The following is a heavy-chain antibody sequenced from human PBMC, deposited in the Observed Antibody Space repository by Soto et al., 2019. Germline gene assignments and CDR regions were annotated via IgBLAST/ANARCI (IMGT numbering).Heavy chain of an antibody. J-gene: IGHJ6*02. CDR3: ATERLDYDFWSGSPYYYYGMDV. Sequence: SETLSLTCTVSGGSISSGGYYWSWIRQHPGRGLEWIGYIYYSGSTYYNPSLKSRVTIPVDTSKNQFSLKLSSVTAADTAVYYCATERLDYDFWSGSPYYYYGMDVWGQGTTVTVSS. CDR2: IYYSGST. CDR1: GGSISSGGYY. D-gene: IGHD3-3*01. V-gene: IGHV4-31*03.